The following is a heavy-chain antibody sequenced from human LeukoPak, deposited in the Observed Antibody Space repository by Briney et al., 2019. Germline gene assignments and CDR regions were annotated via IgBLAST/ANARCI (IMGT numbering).Heavy chain of an antibody. CDR2: TRPDGIGG. J-gene: IGHJ4*02. CDR1: GFTFSSSG. Sequence: GGSLRLSCAASGFTFSSSGMHWVRQAPGKGLEWVAYTRPDGIGGYYGDSVRGRFTISRDNSKNAVYLQMNSLRTEDTAVYYCAKGRTLSDFWGQGILVTVSS. CDR3: AKGRTLSDF. V-gene: IGHV3-30*02. D-gene: IGHD2/OR15-2a*01.